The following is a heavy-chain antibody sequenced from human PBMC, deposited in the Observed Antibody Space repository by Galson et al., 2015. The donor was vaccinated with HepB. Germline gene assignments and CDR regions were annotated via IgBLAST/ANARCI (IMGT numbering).Heavy chain of an antibody. V-gene: IGHV4-34*01. CDR3: ARVCQYSSSSDGIDY. Sequence: ETLSLTCAVYGGSFSGYYWSWIRQPPGKGLEWIGEINHSGSTNYNPSLKSRVTISVDTSKNQFSLKLSSVTAADTAVYYCARVCQYSSSSDGIDYWCQGTLVTVSS. CDR1: GGSFSGYY. J-gene: IGHJ4*02. D-gene: IGHD6-6*01. CDR2: INHSGST.